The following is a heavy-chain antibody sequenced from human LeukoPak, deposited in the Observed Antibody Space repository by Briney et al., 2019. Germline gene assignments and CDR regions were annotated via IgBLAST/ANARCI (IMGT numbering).Heavy chain of an antibody. J-gene: IGHJ6*03. V-gene: IGHV3-66*01. D-gene: IGHD3-10*01. Sequence: QPGGSLRLSCAASGFTVSSNYMSWVRQAPGKGLEWVSVIYSGGSTYYADSVKGRFTISRDNSKNTLYLQMNSLRAEDTAVYYCARVREGSGSYSHYYYYYYMDVWGKGTTVTISS. CDR3: ARVREGSGSYSHYYYYYYMDV. CDR1: GFTVSSNY. CDR2: IYSGGST.